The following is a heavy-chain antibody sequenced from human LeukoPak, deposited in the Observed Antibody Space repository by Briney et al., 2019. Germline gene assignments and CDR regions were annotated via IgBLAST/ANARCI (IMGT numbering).Heavy chain of an antibody. Sequence: PGGSLRLSCVASGFTFSSYTMNWVRQTPGKGLEWVSSISGSSYYIYYADSVRGRFTISRDNAKNSLYLQMNSLRAEDTAVYYCARDTEMATELDYWGQGTLVTVSS. CDR3: ARDTEMATELDY. CDR1: GFTFSSYT. CDR2: ISGSSYYI. D-gene: IGHD5-24*01. V-gene: IGHV3-21*01. J-gene: IGHJ4*02.